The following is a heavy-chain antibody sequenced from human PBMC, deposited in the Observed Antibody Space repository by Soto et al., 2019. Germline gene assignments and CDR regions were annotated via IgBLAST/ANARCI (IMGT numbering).Heavy chain of an antibody. V-gene: IGHV1-46*03. CDR3: AREVGGYYGSGSYPPYYYYGMDV. J-gene: IGHJ6*02. CDR2: INPSGGST. D-gene: IGHD3-10*01. Sequence: ASVKVSCKASGYTFTSYYMHWVRQAPGQGLEWMGIINPSGGSTSYAQKFQGRVTMTRDTSTSTVYMELSSLRSEDTAVYYCAREVGGYYGSGSYPPYYYYGMDVWGQGTTVTXSS. CDR1: GYTFTSYY.